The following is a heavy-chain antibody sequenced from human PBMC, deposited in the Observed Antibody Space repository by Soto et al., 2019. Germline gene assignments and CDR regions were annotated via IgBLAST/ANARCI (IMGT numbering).Heavy chain of an antibody. D-gene: IGHD3-3*01. CDR2: FDPEDGET. Sequence: GASVKVSCKVSGYTLTELSMHWVRQAPGKGLEWMGGFDPEDGETIYAQKFQGRVTMTEDTSTDTAYMELSSLRSEDTAVYYCATIPFFGVVIRPHYFDYWGQGTLVTVSS. CDR1: GYTLTELS. CDR3: ATIPFFGVVIRPHYFDY. V-gene: IGHV1-24*01. J-gene: IGHJ4*02.